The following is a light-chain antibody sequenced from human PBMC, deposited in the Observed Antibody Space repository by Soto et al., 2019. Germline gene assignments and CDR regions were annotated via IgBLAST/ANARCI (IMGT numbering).Light chain of an antibody. CDR2: GAS. CDR3: QQYRDALGT. Sequence: EIVLTQSPGTLSLSPGERATLSCRASQSVISTYLAWYQQKPGQAPRLRIYGASSRATGIPDRFSGSGSGTDFPLTISRLEPEDFAVYYCQQYRDALGTFGQGTKVEIK. CDR1: QSVISTY. V-gene: IGKV3-20*01. J-gene: IGKJ1*01.